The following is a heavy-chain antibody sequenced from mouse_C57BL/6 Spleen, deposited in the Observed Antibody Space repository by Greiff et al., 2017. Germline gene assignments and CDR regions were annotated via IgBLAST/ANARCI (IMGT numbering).Heavy chain of an antibody. CDR1: GFTFSSYT. D-gene: IGHD1-1*01. CDR2: ISGGGGNT. V-gene: IGHV5-9*01. CDR3: ARHERSYYYGSEDYFDC. Sequence: DVMLVESGGGLVKPGGSLKLSCAASGFTFSSYTMSWVRQTPEKRLEWVATISGGGGNTYYPDSVKGRFTISRDNAKNTLYLQMSSLRSEDTALYYCARHERSYYYGSEDYFDCWGQGTTLTVSS. J-gene: IGHJ2*01.